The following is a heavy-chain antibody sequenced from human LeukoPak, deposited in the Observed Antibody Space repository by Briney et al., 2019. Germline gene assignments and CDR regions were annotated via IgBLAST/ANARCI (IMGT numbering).Heavy chain of an antibody. J-gene: IGHJ5*02. CDR1: GYTFTSYG. Sequence: ASVKVSCKASGYTFTSYGISWVRQAPGQGLEWMGWISAYNGNTNYAQKLQGRATMTTDTSTSTAYMELRSLRSDDTAVYYCAITEYYYDSSGYYYWFDPWGQGTLVTVSS. D-gene: IGHD3-22*01. V-gene: IGHV1-18*01. CDR3: AITEYYYDSSGYYYWFDP. CDR2: ISAYNGNT.